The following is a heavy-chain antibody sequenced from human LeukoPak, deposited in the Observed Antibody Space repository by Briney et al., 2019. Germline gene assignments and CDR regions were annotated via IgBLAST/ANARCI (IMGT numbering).Heavy chain of an antibody. J-gene: IGHJ4*02. CDR1: GGTFSSYA. D-gene: IGHD6-19*01. V-gene: IGHV1-69*04. CDR3: ARERYGQYSSGQIDY. CDR2: IIPILGIA. Sequence: ASVKASCKASGGTFSSYAISWVRQAPGQGLEWMGRIIPILGIANYAQKFQGRVTITADKSTSTAYMELSSLRSEDTAVYYCARERYGQYSSGQIDYWGQGTLVTVSS.